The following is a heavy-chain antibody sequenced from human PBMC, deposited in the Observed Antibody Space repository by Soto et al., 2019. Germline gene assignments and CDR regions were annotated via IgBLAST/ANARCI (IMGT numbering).Heavy chain of an antibody. Sequence: QLQLQESGPGLVKPSETLSLTCTVSGGSISSSSYYWGWIRQPPGKGLEWIGSIYYSGSTYYNPSLKSRVTISVDTSKNQFSLKLSSVTAADTAVYYCARECGGCAGPAATDNYYYYMDVWGKGTTVTVSS. CDR2: IYYSGST. D-gene: IGHD2-2*01. V-gene: IGHV4-39*02. CDR3: ARECGGCAGPAATDNYYYYMDV. J-gene: IGHJ6*03. CDR1: GGSISSSSYY.